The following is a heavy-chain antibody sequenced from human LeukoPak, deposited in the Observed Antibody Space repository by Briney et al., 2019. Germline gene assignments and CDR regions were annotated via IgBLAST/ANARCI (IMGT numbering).Heavy chain of an antibody. D-gene: IGHD4-17*01. CDR3: AKDIERWSTVTTFDY. CDR1: GFTFDDYA. Sequence: AGGSLRLSCAASGFTFDDYAMHWVRQAPGKGLEWVSGISWNNGSIGYADSVKGRFTISRDNAKNSLYLQMNSLRAEDTALYYCAKDIERWSTVTTFDYWGQGTLVTVSS. J-gene: IGHJ4*02. V-gene: IGHV3-9*01. CDR2: ISWNNGSI.